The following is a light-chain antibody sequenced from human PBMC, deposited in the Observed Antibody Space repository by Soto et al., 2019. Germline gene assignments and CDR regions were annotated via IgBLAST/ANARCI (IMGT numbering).Light chain of an antibody. Sequence: ESLLTQSPGTLSLSPGERATLSCRASQSVSSGYLAWYQQKPGQAPRLLIYGASIRATGIPARFSGSGSGTEFTLTISTLQSEDFAIYYCQHYNNWPPWTFGQGTKVDIK. CDR3: QHYNNWPPWT. CDR2: GAS. J-gene: IGKJ1*01. V-gene: IGKV3-15*01. CDR1: QSVSSGY.